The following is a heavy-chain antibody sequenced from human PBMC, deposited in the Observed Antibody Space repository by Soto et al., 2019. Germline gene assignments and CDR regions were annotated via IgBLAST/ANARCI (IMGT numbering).Heavy chain of an antibody. V-gene: IGHV3-53*01. CDR3: ARDRVESGYPEYFQH. CDR1: GFTVISNY. Sequence: EVQLVESGGGLIQPGGSLRLSCAASGFTVISNYMNWVRQAPGKGLEWVSVIYSGGSTYYADSVKGRFTISRDNSKNTLYLQMNSLRAEDTAVYYCARDRVESGYPEYFQHWGQGTLDTVSS. CDR2: IYSGGST. J-gene: IGHJ1*01. D-gene: IGHD3-22*01.